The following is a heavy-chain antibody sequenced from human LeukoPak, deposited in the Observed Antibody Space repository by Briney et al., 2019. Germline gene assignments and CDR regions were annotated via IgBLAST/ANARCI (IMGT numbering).Heavy chain of an antibody. CDR2: INPNSGGT. CDR3: ARNKDYDILVNYFDP. J-gene: IGHJ5*02. CDR1: GYTFTGYF. D-gene: IGHD3-9*01. V-gene: IGHV1-2*02. Sequence: ASVKVSCKASGYTFTGYFMHRVRQAPGQGLEWMGWINPNSGGTNYAQKFQDRVTMTRDTSISTAYMELSRLRSDDMAVYYCARNKDYDILVNYFDPWGQGTLVTVSS.